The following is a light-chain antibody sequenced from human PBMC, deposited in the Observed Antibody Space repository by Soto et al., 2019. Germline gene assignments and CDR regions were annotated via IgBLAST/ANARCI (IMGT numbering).Light chain of an antibody. CDR1: QSVSSN. J-gene: IGKJ1*01. CDR2: AAS. CDR3: LQDYNFPWK. V-gene: IGKV1-6*01. Sequence: MTQSPATLSVSPGEIATLSCSASQSVSSNLAWYQQKPGKAPKLLIYAASTLQTGVPSRFSGSGSGTDFTLTISSLQPEDFATYYCLQDYNFPWKFGQGTKVDI.